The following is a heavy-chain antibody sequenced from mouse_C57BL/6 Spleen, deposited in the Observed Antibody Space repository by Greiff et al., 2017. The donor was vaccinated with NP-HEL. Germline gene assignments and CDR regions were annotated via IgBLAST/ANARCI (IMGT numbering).Heavy chain of an antibody. J-gene: IGHJ4*01. CDR1: GYAFSSYW. Sequence: VKLQQSGAELVKPGASVKISCKASGYAFSSYWMNWVKQRPGKGLEWIGQIYPGDGDTNYNGKCKGKATLTADKSSSTAYMQLSSLTSEDSSVYFCERKVEGAMDYWGQGTSVTVSS. V-gene: IGHV1-80*01. CDR2: IYPGDGDT. D-gene: IGHD1-1*01. CDR3: ERKVEGAMDY.